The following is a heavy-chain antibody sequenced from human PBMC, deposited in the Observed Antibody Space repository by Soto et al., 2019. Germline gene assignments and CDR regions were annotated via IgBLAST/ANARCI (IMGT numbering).Heavy chain of an antibody. CDR2: IWYDGSNK. Sequence: GGSLRLSCAASGFTFSSYGMHWVRQAPGKGLEWVAVIWYDGSNKYYADSVKGRFTISRDNSKNTLYLQMNSLRAEDTAVYYCARDYSQYYYYYYGMDVWGQGTTVTVSS. V-gene: IGHV3-33*01. CDR3: ARDYSQYYYYYYGMDV. J-gene: IGHJ6*02. CDR1: GFTFSSYG. D-gene: IGHD2-2*01.